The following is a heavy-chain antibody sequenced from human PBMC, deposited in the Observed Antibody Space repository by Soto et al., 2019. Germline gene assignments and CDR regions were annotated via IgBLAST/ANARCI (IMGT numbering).Heavy chain of an antibody. CDR1: GYTFTSYG. Sequence: VKVSCKASGYTFTSYGIGWARQAPGQGLEWMGWINTYNGNTNYAQNLQGRVTLTTDTSTSTAYMELRSLRSNDTAIYYCAMVDVYVTPSPQDVWGQGTTVTVSS. V-gene: IGHV1-18*01. CDR2: INTYNGNT. J-gene: IGHJ6*02. CDR3: AMVDVYVTPSPQDV. D-gene: IGHD3-16*01.